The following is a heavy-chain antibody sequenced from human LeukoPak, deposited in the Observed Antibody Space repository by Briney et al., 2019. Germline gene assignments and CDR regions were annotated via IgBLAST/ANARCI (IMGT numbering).Heavy chain of an antibody. CDR3: ARRSCSSTSCYLFDP. Sequence: SETLSLTCAIYGGSFNNYYWSWIRQPPGKGLEWIGEINYSGSTNYNPSLKSRVTISVDTSENQFSPKLTSVTAADTALYYCARRSCSSTSCYLFDPWGQGTLVTVSS. V-gene: IGHV4-34*01. J-gene: IGHJ5*02. CDR2: INYSGST. CDR1: GGSFNNYY. D-gene: IGHD2-2*01.